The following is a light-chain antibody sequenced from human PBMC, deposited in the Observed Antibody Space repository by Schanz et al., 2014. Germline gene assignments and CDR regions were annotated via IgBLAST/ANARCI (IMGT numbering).Light chain of an antibody. CDR2: EGS. J-gene: IGLJ2*01. Sequence: QSVLTQPASVSGSPGQSITISCTGTSSDVGSYNLVSWYQQHPGKAPKLMIYEGSKRPSGVSNRFSGSKSGNTASLTISGLEAEDEADYYCCSYADTFVAFGGGTKVTVL. V-gene: IGLV2-23*01. CDR1: SSDVGSYNL. CDR3: CSYADTFVA.